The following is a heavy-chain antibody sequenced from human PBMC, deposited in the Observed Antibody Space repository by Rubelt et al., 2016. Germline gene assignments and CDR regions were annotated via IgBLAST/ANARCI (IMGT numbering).Heavy chain of an antibody. D-gene: IGHD3-22*01. CDR1: GFTFSSYA. CDR3: ARSYSSGLDY. CDR2: ISGSGGST. V-gene: IGHV3-23*01. J-gene: IGHJ4*02. Sequence: VLPGGSLRLSCAASGFTFSSYAMSWVRQAPGKGLEWVSVISGSGGSTYYADSVKGRFTISRDNSKNTLYLEMNSLRAEDTAVYYCARSYSSGLDYWGQGTRVTVSS.